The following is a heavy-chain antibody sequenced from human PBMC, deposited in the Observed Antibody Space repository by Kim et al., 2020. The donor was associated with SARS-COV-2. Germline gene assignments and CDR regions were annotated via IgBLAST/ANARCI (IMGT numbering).Heavy chain of an antibody. Sequence: GGSLRLSCAASGFTFSDHYMDWVRQAPGKGLEWVGRTRNKANSYTTEYAASVKGRFTISRDDSKNSLYLQMNSLKTEDTAVYYCARGGSYRTFDYWGQGTLVTV. CDR3: ARGGSYRTFDY. J-gene: IGHJ4*02. V-gene: IGHV3-72*01. CDR2: TRNKANSYTT. D-gene: IGHD1-26*01. CDR1: GFTFSDHY.